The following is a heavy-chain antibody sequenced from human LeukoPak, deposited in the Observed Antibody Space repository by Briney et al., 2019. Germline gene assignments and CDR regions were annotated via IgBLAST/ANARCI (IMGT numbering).Heavy chain of an antibody. V-gene: IGHV4-34*01. Sequence: SETLSLTCAVYGGSFSGYYWSWIRQPPGKRLEWIGEINHSGSTNYNPSLKSRVTISVDTSKNQFSLKLSSVTAADTAVYYCARGGSSSWYGAFDIWGQGTMVTVSS. CDR3: ARGGSSSWYGAFDI. D-gene: IGHD6-13*01. J-gene: IGHJ3*02. CDR2: INHSGST. CDR1: GGSFSGYY.